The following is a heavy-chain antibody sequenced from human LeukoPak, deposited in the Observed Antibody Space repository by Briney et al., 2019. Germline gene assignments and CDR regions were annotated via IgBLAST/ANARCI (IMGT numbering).Heavy chain of an antibody. CDR2: ISAYNGNT. CDR1: GYTFTSYV. Sequence: ASVKVSCKASGYTFTSYVISWVRQAPGQGLEWMGWISAYNGNTNYAQKLQGRVTMTTDTSTSTAYMELRSLRSDDTAVYYCARALTYYDILTGYYTEGYYYYYYGMDVWGQGTTVTVSS. J-gene: IGHJ6*02. V-gene: IGHV1-18*01. CDR3: ARALTYYDILTGYYTEGYYYYYYGMDV. D-gene: IGHD3-9*01.